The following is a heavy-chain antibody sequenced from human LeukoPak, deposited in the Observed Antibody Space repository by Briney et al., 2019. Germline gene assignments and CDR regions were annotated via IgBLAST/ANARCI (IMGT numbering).Heavy chain of an antibody. V-gene: IGHV3-21*01. CDR1: GFTFSNHA. J-gene: IGHJ4*02. CDR2: MSSGGTYI. Sequence: GGSLRLSCTASGFTFSNHAMTWVRQAPGKGLEWVSSMSSGGTYIYYADSVRGRFTISRDNAKNSLYLVMNSLRAEDTATYYCARDRPSGATRVFVVQWGQGTLVTVSS. D-gene: IGHD2-15*01. CDR3: ARDRPSGATRVFVVQ.